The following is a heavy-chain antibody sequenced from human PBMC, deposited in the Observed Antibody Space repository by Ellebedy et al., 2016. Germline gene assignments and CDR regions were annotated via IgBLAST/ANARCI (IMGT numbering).Heavy chain of an antibody. V-gene: IGHV3-7*01. D-gene: IGHD3-10*01. CDR3: ARDTRTYFYGSGSHYLSDY. J-gene: IGHJ4*02. CDR2: IKQDGSEK. Sequence: GESLKISXAASGFTFSTYWMSWVRQAPGKGLEWVANIKQDGSEKYYVDSVKGRFTIPRDNDKKSLYLQMNSLRAEDTAVYYCARDTRTYFYGSGSHYLSDYWGQGTLVTVSS. CDR1: GFTFSTYW.